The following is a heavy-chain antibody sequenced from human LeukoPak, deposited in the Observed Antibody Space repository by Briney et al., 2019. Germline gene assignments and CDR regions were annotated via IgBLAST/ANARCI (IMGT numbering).Heavy chain of an antibody. Sequence: PGGSLRLSCAASGFTFSSYAMHWVRQAPGKGLEWVAVISYDGSNKYYADSVKGRFTISRDNSKNTLYLQMNSLRAEDTAVYYCARDGNYDILTGYPFDYWGQRTLVTVSS. CDR1: GFTFSSYA. CDR2: ISYDGSNK. CDR3: ARDGNYDILTGYPFDY. D-gene: IGHD3-9*01. V-gene: IGHV3-30-3*01. J-gene: IGHJ4*02.